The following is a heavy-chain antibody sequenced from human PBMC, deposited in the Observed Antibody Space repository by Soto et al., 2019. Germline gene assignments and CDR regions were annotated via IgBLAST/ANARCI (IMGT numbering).Heavy chain of an antibody. CDR3: ARESEH. CDR1: GFTFSNYA. CDR2: ITGSAGGT. D-gene: IGHD1-1*01. V-gene: IGHV3-23*01. Sequence: GGSLRLSCAASGFTFSNYAMSWVRQAPGKGLEWVSTITGSAGGTYCADSMKGRFTISRDNSKSTLYLQMYSLRVEDTAVYYCARESEHWGQGTLVTVSS. J-gene: IGHJ4*02.